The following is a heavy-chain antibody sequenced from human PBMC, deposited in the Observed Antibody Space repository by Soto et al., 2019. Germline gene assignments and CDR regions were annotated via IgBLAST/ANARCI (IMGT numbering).Heavy chain of an antibody. CDR1: GGSISSYY. D-gene: IGHD3-10*01. J-gene: IGHJ5*02. CDR2: IHFSGDT. CDR3: ARESAGSGRNNWFDP. Sequence: SETLSLTCTVSGGSISSYYCSWVRQPPGKGLEWIGFIHFSGDTKYNPSLKSRVTISLDTSQNQLSLKLTSVTAADTAVYYCARESAGSGRNNWFDPWGQGVLVTVSS. V-gene: IGHV4-59*01.